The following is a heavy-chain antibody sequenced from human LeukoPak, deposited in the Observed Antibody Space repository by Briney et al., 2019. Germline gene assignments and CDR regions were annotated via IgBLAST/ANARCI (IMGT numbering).Heavy chain of an antibody. V-gene: IGHV1-69*05. CDR3: ARVFYYDSSGYYRSAEYFQH. D-gene: IGHD3-22*01. CDR1: GGTFSSYA. J-gene: IGHJ1*01. CDR2: IIPIFGTA. Sequence: SVKVSCKASGGTFSSYAISWVRQAPGQGLEWMGRIIPIFGTANYAQKFQGRVTITTDESTSTAHMELSSLRSEDTAVYYCARVFYYDSSGYYRSAEYFQHWGQGTLVTVSS.